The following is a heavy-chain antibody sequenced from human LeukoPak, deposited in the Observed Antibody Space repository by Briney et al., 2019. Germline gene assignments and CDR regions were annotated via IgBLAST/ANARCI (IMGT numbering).Heavy chain of an antibody. CDR3: AKARLVVSSPSDAFDI. Sequence: PGGSLRLSCAVSGFTFSSSSMSWVRQPPGKGLEWVASISVSSGSTYYADFVKGRFTIFRDNSKNTLYLQMNSLRAEDTAVYYCAKARLVVSSPSDAFDIWGQGTMVTASS. V-gene: IGHV3-23*01. CDR2: ISVSSGST. CDR1: GFTFSSSS. D-gene: IGHD3-22*01. J-gene: IGHJ3*02.